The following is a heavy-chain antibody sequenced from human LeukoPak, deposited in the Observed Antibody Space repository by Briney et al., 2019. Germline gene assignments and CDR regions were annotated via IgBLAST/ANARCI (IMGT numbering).Heavy chain of an antibody. CDR1: GFTFSSYS. V-gene: IGHV3-21*01. J-gene: IGHJ3*02. CDR2: ISSSSSYI. Sequence: GGSLRLSCAASGFTFSSYSMNWVRQAPGKGLEWVSSISSSSSYIYYADSAKGRFTISRDNAKNSLYLQMNSLRAEDTAVYYCARADSSGWYIKRSDAFDIWGQGTMVTVSS. CDR3: ARADSSGWYIKRSDAFDI. D-gene: IGHD6-19*01.